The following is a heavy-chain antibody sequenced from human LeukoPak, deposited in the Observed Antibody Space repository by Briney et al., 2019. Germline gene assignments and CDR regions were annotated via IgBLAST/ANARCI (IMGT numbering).Heavy chain of an antibody. D-gene: IGHD6-13*01. CDR1: GSTFSSYA. J-gene: IGHJ4*02. V-gene: IGHV3-23*01. CDR2: IRTNGGST. Sequence: GGSLRLSCAASGSTFSSYAISWVRQAPGGGREWVSAIRTNGGSTYFADSVKGRFTITSDNSKNTLSLEMNSLRPEDTDVYYCVKGSAGSRPYYFDYWGQGTLLTVSS. CDR3: VKGSAGSRPYYFDY.